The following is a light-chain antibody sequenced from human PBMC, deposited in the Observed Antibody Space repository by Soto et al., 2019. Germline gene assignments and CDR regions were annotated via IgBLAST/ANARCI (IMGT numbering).Light chain of an antibody. Sequence: EIVMTQSPATLSVAPGVRATLSCRASQCVSSNLAWYQHKPGHAHRRLIYGPSTRATGIPAKFSGSESGTEFTLTISSPQSEDLAVYYCQQYNNWIWTFGQGTKVEIK. CDR1: QCVSSN. J-gene: IGKJ1*01. CDR3: QQYNNWIWT. V-gene: IGKV3-15*01. CDR2: GPS.